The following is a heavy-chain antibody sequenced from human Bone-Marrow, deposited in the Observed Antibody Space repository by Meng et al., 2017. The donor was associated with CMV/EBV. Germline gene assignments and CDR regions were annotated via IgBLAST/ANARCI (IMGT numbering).Heavy chain of an antibody. CDR2: IHRGGRT. CDR1: GLTVSNNF. D-gene: IGHD2-2*01. J-gene: IGHJ6*02. V-gene: IGHV3-53*01. CDR3: AKVVSIVVVPAGEDV. Sequence: GGSLRLSCEASGLTVSNNFMSWVRQAPGRGLDWVSVIHRGGRTYYADSVKGRFTISRDNSKNTLYLQMNSLRAEDTAVYYCAKVVSIVVVPAGEDVWGQGTTVTVSS.